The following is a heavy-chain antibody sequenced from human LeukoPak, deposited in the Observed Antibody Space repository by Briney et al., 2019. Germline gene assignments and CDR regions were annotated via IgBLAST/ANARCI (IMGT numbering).Heavy chain of an antibody. J-gene: IGHJ6*03. CDR1: GFSFDAYA. CDR3: AKDAGSGYGGEHYYYIDV. D-gene: IGHD5-12*01. V-gene: IGHV3-9*01. CDR2: IIWNSGCI. Sequence: PGSCLRPSWAPAGFSFDAYATGSVRHAPGDCLEWVSCIIWNSGCIGYADSVKGRFTISRDNAKNSLYLQMNSLRAEDTALYYCAKDAGSGYGGEHYYYIDVWGKGTTVTVSS.